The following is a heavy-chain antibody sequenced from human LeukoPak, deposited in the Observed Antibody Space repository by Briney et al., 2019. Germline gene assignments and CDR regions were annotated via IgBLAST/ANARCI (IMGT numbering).Heavy chain of an antibody. D-gene: IGHD5-12*01. CDR2: INPNSGGT. J-gene: IGHJ5*02. V-gene: IGHV1-2*02. CDR1: GYTFTVYY. Sequence: ASVKVSCTASGYTFTVYYMHWVRQAPGQGLEWMGWINPNSGGTNYAQKFQGRVTMTRDTSISTAYMELSRLRSDDTAVYYCARSHGYSGWFDPWGQGTLVTVSS. CDR3: ARSHGYSGWFDP.